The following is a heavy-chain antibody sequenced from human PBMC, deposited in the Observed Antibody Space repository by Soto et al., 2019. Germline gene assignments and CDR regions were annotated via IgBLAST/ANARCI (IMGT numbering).Heavy chain of an antibody. V-gene: IGHV4-59*01. CDR1: GGSINSYY. J-gene: IGHJ4*02. Sequence: SETLSLTCTFSGGSINSYYWSWIRQPPGKGLEWIGYLYYSGSTNYNPSLKTRVTISVDTSKNQFSLKLSSVTAADTAVYYCARGPETYNDYWGQGTLVTVS. CDR2: LYYSGST. D-gene: IGHD1-20*01. CDR3: ARGPETYNDY.